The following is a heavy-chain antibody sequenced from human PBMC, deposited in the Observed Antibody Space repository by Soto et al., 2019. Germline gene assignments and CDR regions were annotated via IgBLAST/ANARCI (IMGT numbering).Heavy chain of an antibody. Sequence: AASVKVSCKASGGTFSSYAISWLRQSPGQGLEWMGGIIPIFGTANYAQKFQGRVTITADESTSTAYMELSSLRSEDTAVYYCARERGYCSGGSCYFDYWGQGTLVTVSS. CDR2: IIPIFGTA. V-gene: IGHV1-69*13. D-gene: IGHD2-15*01. J-gene: IGHJ4*02. CDR1: GGTFSSYA. CDR3: ARERGYCSGGSCYFDY.